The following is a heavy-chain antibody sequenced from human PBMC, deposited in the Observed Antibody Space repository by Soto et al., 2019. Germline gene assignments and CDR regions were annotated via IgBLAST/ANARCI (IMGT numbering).Heavy chain of an antibody. Sequence: GGSLRLSCAASGFTFSSYAMSWVRQAPGKGLEWVSAISGSGGGTYYADSVKGRFTISGDNSKNKLYLPMNSLRAEDTAVYYCANEGSDGSGSYWIYYYYYMDVWGKGTTVTVSS. CDR3: ANEGSDGSGSYWIYYYYYMDV. D-gene: IGHD3-10*01. CDR2: ISGSGGGT. CDR1: GFTFSSYA. V-gene: IGHV3-23*01. J-gene: IGHJ6*03.